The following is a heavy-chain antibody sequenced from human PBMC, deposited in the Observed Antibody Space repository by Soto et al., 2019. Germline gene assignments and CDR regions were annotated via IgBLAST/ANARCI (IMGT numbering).Heavy chain of an antibody. Sequence: QITLKESGPTLVKPPQTLTLTCTFSGFSLSTSGVGVGWIRQPPGKALEWLALIYWDDDKRYSPSLKSRLTITKDTSKNQVVLTMTNMDPVDTATYYCARREVVGAFDIWGQGTMVTVSS. D-gene: IGHD1-26*01. CDR2: IYWDDDK. V-gene: IGHV2-5*02. CDR3: ARREVVGAFDI. J-gene: IGHJ3*02. CDR1: GFSLSTSGVG.